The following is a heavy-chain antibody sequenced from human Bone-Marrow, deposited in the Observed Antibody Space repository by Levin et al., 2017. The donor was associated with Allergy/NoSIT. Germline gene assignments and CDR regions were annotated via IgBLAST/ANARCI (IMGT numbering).Heavy chain of an antibody. CDR2: ISSSSRYI. V-gene: IGHV3-21*01. Sequence: GGSLRLSCAASGFMFSSYSMDWVRQAPGKGLEWVSSISSSSRYIYYADSVKGRFTISRDDAKDSVYLEMNSLRAEDTAVYYCARESGDWYFDLWGRGTLVAVSS. D-gene: IGHD5-12*01. J-gene: IGHJ2*01. CDR1: GFMFSSYS. CDR3: ARESGDWYFDL.